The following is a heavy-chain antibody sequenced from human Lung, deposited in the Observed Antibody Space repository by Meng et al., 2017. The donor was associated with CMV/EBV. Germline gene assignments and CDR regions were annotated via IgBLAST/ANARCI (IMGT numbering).Heavy chain of an antibody. CDR3: ARGESSSWYAWFDP. CDR2: ISSSSSYI. Sequence: EVQLVESGGGLVKPGGSLRLSCAASGFTFSSYSMNWVRQAPGKGLEWVSSISSSSSYIYYADSVKGRFTISRDNAKNSLYLQMNSLRAEDTAVYYCARGESSSWYAWFDPWGQGTLVTGSS. CDR1: GFTFSSYS. J-gene: IGHJ5*02. D-gene: IGHD6-13*01. V-gene: IGHV3-21*01.